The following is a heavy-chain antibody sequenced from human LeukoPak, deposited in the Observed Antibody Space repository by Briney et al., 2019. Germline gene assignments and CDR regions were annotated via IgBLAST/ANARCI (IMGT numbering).Heavy chain of an antibody. J-gene: IGHJ4*02. D-gene: IGHD3-10*01. V-gene: IGHV3-53*01. CDR1: GFTVSSNY. CDR3: ARVGSPFDY. CDR2: IYSGGST. Sequence: GSLILSCAASGFTVSSNYMSWVRQAPGKGLEWVSVIYSGGSTYYADSVKGRFTISRDNSKNTLYLQMTSLRAEDTAVYYCARVGSPFDYWGQGTLVTVSS.